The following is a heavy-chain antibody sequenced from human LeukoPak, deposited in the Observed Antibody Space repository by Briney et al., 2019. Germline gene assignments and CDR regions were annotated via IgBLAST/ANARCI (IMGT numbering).Heavy chain of an antibody. V-gene: IGHV3-23*01. CDR1: GFTFSSYA. Sequence: GGSLRLSCAASGFTFSSYAMSWVRQAPGKGLEWVSAISGSGGSTYYADSVKGRFTISRDNSKNTLYLQMNSLRAEDTAVYYCAKSQIQLWLGTWFDPWGQGTLVTVSS. CDR3: AKSQIQLWLGTWFDP. D-gene: IGHD5-18*01. CDR2: ISGSGGST. J-gene: IGHJ5*02.